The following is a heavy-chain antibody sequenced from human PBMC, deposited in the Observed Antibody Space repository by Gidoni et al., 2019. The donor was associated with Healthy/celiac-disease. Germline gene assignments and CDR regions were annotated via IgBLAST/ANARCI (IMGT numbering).Heavy chain of an antibody. Sequence: QVQLQESGPGLVKPSETLSLTCTVSGGSISSYYWSWIRQPAGKGLEWIGRIYTSGSTNYNPSLKSRVTMSVDTSKNQFSLKLSSVTAADTAVYYCAREEIVVVPAAPYYYYGMDVWGQGTTVTVSS. CDR2: IYTSGST. J-gene: IGHJ6*02. D-gene: IGHD2-2*01. V-gene: IGHV4-4*07. CDR3: AREEIVVVPAAPYYYYGMDV. CDR1: GGSISSYY.